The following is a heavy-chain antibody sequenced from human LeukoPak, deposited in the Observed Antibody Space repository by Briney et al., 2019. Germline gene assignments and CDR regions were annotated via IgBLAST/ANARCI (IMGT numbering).Heavy chain of an antibody. CDR1: GFTFSNHG. CDR2: ISYDGSNK. CDR3: AREGHLIQSWDY. J-gene: IGHJ4*02. V-gene: IGHV3-30*19. Sequence: PGGSLRLSCAASGFTFSNHGMHWVRQAPGKGLEWVAVISYDGSNKYYADSVKGRFTISRDNSKNTLYLQMNSLRAEDTAVYYCAREGHLIQSWDYWGQGTLVTVSS. D-gene: IGHD5-18*01.